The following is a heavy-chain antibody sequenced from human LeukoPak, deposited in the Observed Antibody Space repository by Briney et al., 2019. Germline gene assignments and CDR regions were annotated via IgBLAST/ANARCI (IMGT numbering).Heavy chain of an antibody. Sequence: GASVKVSCKAFGYTFTDYTMNWVRQAPGQGLEWMGWINTNTGNPTYAQGFTGRIAFSLDTSVSTAYLQISSLKAEDTAVYYCARARGRFYDSSGPKLDYWGQGTLVTVSS. CDR1: GYTFTDYT. CDR2: INTNTGNP. D-gene: IGHD3-22*01. V-gene: IGHV7-4-1*02. J-gene: IGHJ4*02. CDR3: ARARGRFYDSSGPKLDY.